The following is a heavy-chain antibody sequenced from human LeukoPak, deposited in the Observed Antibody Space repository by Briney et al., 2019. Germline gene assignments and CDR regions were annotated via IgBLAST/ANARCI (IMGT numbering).Heavy chain of an antibody. Sequence: GGSLRLSCAASGFTFSSYGMHWVRQAPGKGLEWVAVIWYGGSNKYYADSVKGRFTISRDNSKNTLYLQMNSLRAEDTAVYYCAKDSLGYCSSTSCWGLDYWGQGTLVTVSS. CDR3: AKDSLGYCSSTSCWGLDY. CDR1: GFTFSSYG. CDR2: IWYGGSNK. V-gene: IGHV3-30*02. J-gene: IGHJ4*02. D-gene: IGHD2-2*03.